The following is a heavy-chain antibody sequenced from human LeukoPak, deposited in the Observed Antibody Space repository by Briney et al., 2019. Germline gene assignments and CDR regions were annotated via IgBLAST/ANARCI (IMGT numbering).Heavy chain of an antibody. D-gene: IGHD6-13*01. J-gene: IGHJ6*03. Sequence: TGGSLRLSCAASGFTFSSYAMSWVRQAPGKGLEWVSAISGSGGSTYYADSVKGRFTISRDNSKNTLYLQMNSLRAEDTAVYYCAKPGIAAAGYYYYMDVWGKGTTVTVSS. CDR2: ISGSGGST. CDR3: AKPGIAAAGYYYYMDV. V-gene: IGHV3-23*01. CDR1: GFTFSSYA.